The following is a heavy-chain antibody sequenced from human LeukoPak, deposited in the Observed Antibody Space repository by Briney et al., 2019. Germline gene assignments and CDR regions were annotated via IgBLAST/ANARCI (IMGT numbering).Heavy chain of an antibody. J-gene: IGHJ4*02. CDR3: TSLSNTDKDDY. V-gene: IGHV3-21*01. Sequence: GGSLRLSCAASGFTFNNYSRNWVRQAPGKGLEWVSSISSSSSYIYYADSVKGRFTISRDNAKNSLYLQRNSLRAEDTAVYYCTSLSNTDKDDYWGQGTLVTVSS. CDR2: ISSSSSYI. CDR1: GFTFNNYS. D-gene: IGHD1/OR15-1a*01.